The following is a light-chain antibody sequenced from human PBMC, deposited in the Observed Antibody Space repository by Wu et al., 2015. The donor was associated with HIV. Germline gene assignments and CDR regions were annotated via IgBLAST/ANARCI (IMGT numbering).Light chain of an antibody. Sequence: EIVMTQSPVTLSVSPGEGATLSCRASQAISNRLAWYHQKPGQAPRLLIYDASIRASGIPDSFSGSGSETDFTLSISSLRSEDFGIYYCQQCDTWPLTFGQGTRLEIK. CDR1: QAISNR. CDR3: QQCDTWPLT. J-gene: IGKJ5*01. V-gene: IGKV3-15*01. CDR2: DAS.